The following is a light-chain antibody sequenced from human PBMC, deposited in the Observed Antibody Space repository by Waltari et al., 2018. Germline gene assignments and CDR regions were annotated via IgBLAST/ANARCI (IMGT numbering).Light chain of an antibody. CDR2: GAS. V-gene: IGKV3-20*01. CDR1: QGIGRY. J-gene: IGKJ1*01. Sequence: SCRASQGIGRYVIWYQQKPGQAPRLLIYGASTRAPGIPDRFSGSGSGTDFSLTISRLEPEDFAVYHCQKHDRLPATFGQGTKVEIK. CDR3: QKHDRLPAT.